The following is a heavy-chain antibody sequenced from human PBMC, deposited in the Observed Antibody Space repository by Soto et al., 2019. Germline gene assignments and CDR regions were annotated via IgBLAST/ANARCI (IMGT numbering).Heavy chain of an antibody. J-gene: IGHJ3*02. CDR2: INPATGAA. Sequence: QLHLVQSGAVVKKPGASVTVSCSASGYPVTAYYMHWVRQAPGRGLEWMGGINPATGAAKYTQTFRGRVTMTGDTSTSTVFMELSGLTSEDTAGFYCARGGGVGVAGSAAFDMWGQGTLVTVSS. D-gene: IGHD3-3*01. V-gene: IGHV1-2*02. CDR1: GYPVTAYY. CDR3: ARGGGVGVAGSAAFDM.